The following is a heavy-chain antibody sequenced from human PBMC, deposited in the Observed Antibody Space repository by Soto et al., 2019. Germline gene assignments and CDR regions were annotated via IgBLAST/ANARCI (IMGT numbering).Heavy chain of an antibody. J-gene: IGHJ4*02. D-gene: IGHD3-22*01. CDR1: GGTFSSYA. CDR2: IIPIFGTA. V-gene: IGHV1-69*13. CDR3: AGGGLYYYDSSGHLFDY. Sequence: ASVKVSCKASGGTFSSYAISWVRQAPGQGLEWMGGIIPIFGTANYAQKFQGRVTITADESTSTAYMELSSLRSEDTAVYYCAGGGLYYYDSSGHLFDYWGQGTLVTVSS.